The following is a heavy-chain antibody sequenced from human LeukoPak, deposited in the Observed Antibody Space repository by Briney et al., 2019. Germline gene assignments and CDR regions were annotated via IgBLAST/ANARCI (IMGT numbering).Heavy chain of an antibody. CDR3: ARQYGSGWSDAFDI. V-gene: IGHV4-59*08. J-gene: IGHJ3*02. D-gene: IGHD6-19*01. CDR1: GGSISSYY. CDR2: IYYSGST. Sequence: PSETLSLTCTVSGGSISSYYWSWIRQPPGKGLEWIGYIYYSGSTNCNPSLKSRVTISVDTSKNQSSLKLSSVTAADTAVYYCARQYGSGWSDAFDIWGQGTMVTVSS.